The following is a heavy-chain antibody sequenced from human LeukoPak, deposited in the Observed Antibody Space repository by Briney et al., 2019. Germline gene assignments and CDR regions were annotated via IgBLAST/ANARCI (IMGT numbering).Heavy chain of an antibody. CDR3: ARLTALAGHRGAFDI. V-gene: IGHV4-39*01. J-gene: IGHJ3*02. Sequence: SETLSLTCNVSGGSIGGHTFYWDWIRQPPGKGLEWIATIYYNGHTFDNPSLKSRVAIPIDMSKSQFSLHLSSVTAADTAIYYCARLTALAGHRGAFDIWGPGTMVTVSS. D-gene: IGHD6-19*01. CDR1: GGSIGGHTFY. CDR2: IYYNGHT.